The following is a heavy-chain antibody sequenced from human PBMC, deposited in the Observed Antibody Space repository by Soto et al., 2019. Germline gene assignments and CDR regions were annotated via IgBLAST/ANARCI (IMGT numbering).Heavy chain of an antibody. CDR2: ISSSSTTK. V-gene: IGHV3-48*01. CDR1: GFTFSSYS. D-gene: IGHD2-15*01. CDR3: ARDGCSGSNCLNWFDP. Sequence: EVQLVESGGGLVQPGGSLRLSCAASGFTFSSYSMNWVRQAPGKGLEWVSYISSSSTTKYYADSVKGRFTISRDNAKNSLYLQMTRRRAEDTAVYYCARDGCSGSNCLNWFDPWGQGTLVTVSS. J-gene: IGHJ5*02.